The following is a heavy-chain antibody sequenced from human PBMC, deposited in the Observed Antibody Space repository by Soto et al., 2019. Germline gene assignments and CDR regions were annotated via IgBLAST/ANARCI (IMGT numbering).Heavy chain of an antibody. CDR1: GFTFSDYY. CDR2: ISSSSSYT. D-gene: IGHD2-21*02. V-gene: IGHV3-11*05. J-gene: IGHJ3*02. Sequence: QVQLVESGGGLVKPGGSLRLSCAASGFTFSDYYMSWIRQAPGKGLEWVSYISSSSSYTNYADSVKGRFTISRDNAKNSLYLQMNSLRAEDTAVYYCARAYCGGDFYSSYDAFDIWGQGTMVTVSS. CDR3: ARAYCGGDFYSSYDAFDI.